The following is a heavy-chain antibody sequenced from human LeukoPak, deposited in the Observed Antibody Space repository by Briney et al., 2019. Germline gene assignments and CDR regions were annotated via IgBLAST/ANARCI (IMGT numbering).Heavy chain of an antibody. D-gene: IGHD1-26*01. Sequence: PSETLSLTCTVSGGSISSGGYYWSWIRQHPGKGLEWIGYIYYSGSTYYNPSLKSRVTISVDTSKNQFSLKLSSVTAADTAVYYCARLLTPNGYYFGYWGQGTLVTVSS. V-gene: IGHV4-31*03. CDR3: ARLLTPNGYYFGY. CDR2: IYYSGST. CDR1: GGSISSGGYY. J-gene: IGHJ4*02.